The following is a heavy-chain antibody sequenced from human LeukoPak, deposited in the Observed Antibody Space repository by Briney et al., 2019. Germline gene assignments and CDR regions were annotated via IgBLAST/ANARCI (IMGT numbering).Heavy chain of an antibody. V-gene: IGHV4-4*02. CDR1: DGSISSSNW. CDR2: IYHSGST. Sequence: PSETLSLTCAVSDGSISSSNWWSWVRQPPGKGLEWIGEIYHSGSTNYNPSLKSRVTISIDKSKNQFSLKLSSVTAADTAVYYCARKSSSWSRFDYWGQGTLVTVSS. D-gene: IGHD6-13*01. J-gene: IGHJ4*02. CDR3: ARKSSSWSRFDY.